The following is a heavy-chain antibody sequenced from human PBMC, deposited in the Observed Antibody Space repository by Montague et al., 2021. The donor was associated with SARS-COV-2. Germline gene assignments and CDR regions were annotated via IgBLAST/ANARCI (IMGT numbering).Heavy chain of an antibody. J-gene: IGHJ4*02. V-gene: IGHV4-59*01. CDR2: IYYYGDT. D-gene: IGHD3-10*02. Sequence: SETLSLTCTVSGGSIKNYYWGWIRQPPGKGLEWIGYIYYYGDTHXNSSFRSRATISIDTSRNLFSLQLRSVTTADTAVYYCAKEFCSGSNDPTYWGQGVLVTVSS. CDR3: AKEFCSGSNDPTY. CDR1: GGSIKNYY.